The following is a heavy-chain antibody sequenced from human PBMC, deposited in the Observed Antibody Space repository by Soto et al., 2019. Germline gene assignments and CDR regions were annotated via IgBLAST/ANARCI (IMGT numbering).Heavy chain of an antibody. D-gene: IGHD4-17*01. V-gene: IGHV5-10-1*01. CDR2: IDPSDSYT. Sequence: PGESLKISCKGSGYSFTSYWISWVRQMPGKGLEWMGRIDPSDSYTNYTPSFQGHVTISADKSISTAYLQWSSLKASDTAMYYCARLRDYGGNYYYGMDVWGQGTTVTVSS. CDR3: ARLRDYGGNYYYGMDV. J-gene: IGHJ6*02. CDR1: GYSFTSYW.